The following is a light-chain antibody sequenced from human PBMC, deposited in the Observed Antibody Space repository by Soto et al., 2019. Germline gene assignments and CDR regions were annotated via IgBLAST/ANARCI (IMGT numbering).Light chain of an antibody. CDR1: QSVSSTF. Sequence: EIVLTQSPGTLSLSPGEGATLSCRASQSVSSTFLAWYQQKPGQAPRLLIYGASFRATGTPDRFSGSGSGTDFTLTISRLEPDDFATYYCQQYNSDSRTFGQGTKVEIK. CDR2: GAS. V-gene: IGKV3-20*01. CDR3: QQYNSDSRT. J-gene: IGKJ1*01.